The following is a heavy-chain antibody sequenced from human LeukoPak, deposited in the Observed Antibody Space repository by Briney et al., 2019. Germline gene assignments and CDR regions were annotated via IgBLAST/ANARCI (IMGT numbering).Heavy chain of an antibody. CDR2: ISGSGGST. D-gene: IGHD2-15*01. CDR3: AKDALGYCSGGSCAYFDY. J-gene: IGHJ4*02. CDR1: GFTFSSYA. V-gene: IGHV3-23*01. Sequence: PGGSLRLSCAASGFTFSSYAMSWVRQAPGKGLEWVSAISGSGGSTYYADSVKGRFTISRDNSKNTLYLQMNSLRAEDTAVYYCAKDALGYCSGGSCAYFDYWGQGTLVTVSS.